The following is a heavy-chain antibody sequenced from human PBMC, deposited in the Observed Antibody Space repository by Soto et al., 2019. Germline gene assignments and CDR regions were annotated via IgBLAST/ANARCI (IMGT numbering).Heavy chain of an antibody. CDR2: INPNSGGT. Sequence: ASVKVSCKASGYTFTGYYMHWVRQAPGQGLEWMGWINPNSGGTNYAQKFQGRVTMTRDTSISTAYMELSRLRSDDTAVYYCARVSIAAAGRVYYYGMDVWGQGTAVTVSS. CDR1: GYTFTGYY. V-gene: IGHV1-2*02. J-gene: IGHJ6*02. D-gene: IGHD6-13*01. CDR3: ARVSIAAAGRVYYYGMDV.